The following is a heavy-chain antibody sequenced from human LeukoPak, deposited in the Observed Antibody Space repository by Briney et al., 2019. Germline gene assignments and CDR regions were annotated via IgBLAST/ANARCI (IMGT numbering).Heavy chain of an antibody. V-gene: IGHV3-48*03. J-gene: IGHJ6*02. CDR2: ISTSGNTI. D-gene: IGHD5-18*01. Sequence: GGSLRLSCTASGFTFSSYEMSWVRQAPGKGLEWVSYISTSGNTIYYADSAKGRFTISRDNAKNSLYLQVNSLRVQDTAAYYCARETGYSYEGDYYYGLDVWGRGTTVTVSS. CDR3: ARETGYSYEGDYYYGLDV. CDR1: GFTFSSYE.